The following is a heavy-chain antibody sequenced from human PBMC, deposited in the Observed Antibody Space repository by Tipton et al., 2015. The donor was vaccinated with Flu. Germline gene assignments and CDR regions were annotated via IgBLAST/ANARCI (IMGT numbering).Heavy chain of an antibody. D-gene: IGHD3-10*01. CDR2: MNEDGRRT. Sequence: SLRLSCAASGFTLSTYRMGWVRQAPGKGLVWVSRMNEDGRRTDYADSVRGRFTIFKDNAKNTLYLQMTSLRVDDTAVYYCSRDFGGPNDQWGQGTLVTVSS. CDR1: GFTLSTYR. CDR3: SRDFGGPNDQ. J-gene: IGHJ4*02. V-gene: IGHV3-74*01.